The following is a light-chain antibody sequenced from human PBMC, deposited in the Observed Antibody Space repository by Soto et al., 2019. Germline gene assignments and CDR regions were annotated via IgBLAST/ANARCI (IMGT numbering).Light chain of an antibody. Sequence: DIVMTQSPDSLAVSLGERATINCKSSQSVLYSSNNQNYLAWYQQKPGQPPKLLIYWASTRKSGVPDRFSGSGSGTDFTLTISSLQAEDVAAYYCQQYYSNPTFGGGTNVEIK. J-gene: IGKJ4*01. V-gene: IGKV4-1*01. CDR2: WAS. CDR3: QQYYSNPT. CDR1: QSVLYSSNNQNY.